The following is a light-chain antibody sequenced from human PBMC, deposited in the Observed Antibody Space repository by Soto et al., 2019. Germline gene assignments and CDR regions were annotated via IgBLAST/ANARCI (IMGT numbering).Light chain of an antibody. Sequence: QSVLTQPPSVSGAPGQRVTIPCTGSNSNIGADYDVHWYQQFPGTAPKLLIYDNNNRPSGVPDRFSGSKSGTSASLAITGLQAEDEADYYCQSYDSSLSGYVFGTGTKVTVL. CDR1: NSNIGADYD. CDR2: DNN. V-gene: IGLV1-40*01. CDR3: QSYDSSLSGYV. J-gene: IGLJ1*01.